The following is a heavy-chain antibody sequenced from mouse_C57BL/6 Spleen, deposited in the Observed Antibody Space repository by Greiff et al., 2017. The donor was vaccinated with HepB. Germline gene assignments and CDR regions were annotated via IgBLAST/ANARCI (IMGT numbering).Heavy chain of an antibody. V-gene: IGHV1-50*01. Sequence: QVQLKQPGAELVKPGASVKLSCKASGYTFTSYWMQWVKQRPGQGLEWIGEIDPSDSYTNYNQKFKGKATLTVDTSSSTAYMQLSSLTSEDSAVYYCARSETAQARFAYWGQGTLVTVSA. J-gene: IGHJ3*01. D-gene: IGHD3-2*02. CDR3: ARSETAQARFAY. CDR2: IDPSDSYT. CDR1: GYTFTSYW.